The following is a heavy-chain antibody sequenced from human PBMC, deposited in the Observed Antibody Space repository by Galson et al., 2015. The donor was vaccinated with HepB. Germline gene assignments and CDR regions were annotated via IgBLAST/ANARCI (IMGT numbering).Heavy chain of an antibody. Sequence: SLRLSCAASGFTFSAYTMHWVRQAPGKGLGWVAVISYHESNKYYADSVKGRFTISRDNSKSTLYLHMNSLRAGDTAVYYCARDSGSSSQIDYWGQGTPVTVSS. V-gene: IGHV3-30-3*01. CDR3: ARDSGSSSQIDY. D-gene: IGHD6-6*01. CDR1: GFTFSAYT. J-gene: IGHJ4*02. CDR2: ISYHESNK.